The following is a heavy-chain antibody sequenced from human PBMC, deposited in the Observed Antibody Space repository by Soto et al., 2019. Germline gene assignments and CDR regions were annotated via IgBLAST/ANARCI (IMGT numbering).Heavy chain of an antibody. Sequence: GSLRLSCAASGFTFSGSAMHWVRQASGKGLEWVGRIRSEANSYATAYAASVKGRFTISRDDSKNTAYLQMNSLKTEDTAVYYCTRHSDDSVPYWGQGTLVTVSS. J-gene: IGHJ4*02. CDR2: IRSEANSYAT. V-gene: IGHV3-73*01. D-gene: IGHD3-3*01. CDR1: GFTFSGSA. CDR3: TRHSDDSVPY.